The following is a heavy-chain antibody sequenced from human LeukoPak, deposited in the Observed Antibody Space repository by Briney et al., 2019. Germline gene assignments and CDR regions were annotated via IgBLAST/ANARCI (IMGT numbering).Heavy chain of an antibody. CDR3: AKGRISGDAGLDY. CDR1: GFTFSSYA. Sequence: AGGSLRLSCAASGFTFSSYAMSCVRQAPGKGLEWVSSISGSGGDTYYGDSVKGRFTISRDNSKNTLYLQVNSLRAEDTAVFYCAKGRISGDAGLDYWGQGTLVTVSS. J-gene: IGHJ4*02. D-gene: IGHD6-13*01. CDR2: ISGSGGDT. V-gene: IGHV3-23*01.